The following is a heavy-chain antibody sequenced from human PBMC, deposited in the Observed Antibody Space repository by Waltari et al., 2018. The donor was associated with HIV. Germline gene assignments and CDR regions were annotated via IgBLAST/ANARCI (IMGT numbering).Heavy chain of an antibody. V-gene: IGHV1-2*02. CDR2: INPNGGGT. Sequence: QVQLVQSGAEVKKHGASVKVSCKASGYTFTGYYIHWVRQAPGQGLEWMGCINPNGGGTNDAQKFQGRVTMTRDTSTSTSYMERNRLRSDDTAVYYCARGIRLVWGQGTLVTVSS. D-gene: IGHD1-20*01. J-gene: IGHJ4*02. CDR3: ARGIRLV. CDR1: GYTFTGYY.